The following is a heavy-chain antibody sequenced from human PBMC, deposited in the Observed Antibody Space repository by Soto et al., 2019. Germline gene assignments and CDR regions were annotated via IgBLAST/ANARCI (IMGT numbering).Heavy chain of an antibody. CDR2: IIPIFGTA. J-gene: IGHJ6*02. CDR1: GGTFSSYA. V-gene: IGHV1-69*12. D-gene: IGHD3-10*01. Sequence: QVQLVQSGAEVKKPGSSVKVSCKASGGTFSSYAISWVRQAPGQGLEWMGGIIPIFGTANYAQKFQCRVTITADESTSTAYMELSSLRSEDTAVYYCARELSYYYGSDHGMDVWGQGTTVTVSS. CDR3: ARELSYYYGSDHGMDV.